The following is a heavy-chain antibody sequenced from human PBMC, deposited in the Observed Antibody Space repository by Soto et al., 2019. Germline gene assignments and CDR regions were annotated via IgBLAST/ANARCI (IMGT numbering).Heavy chain of an antibody. CDR2: IWYDGSNK. J-gene: IGHJ6*02. CDR1: GFTFSSYG. D-gene: IGHD6-19*01. CDR3: ARDRGGYSSGWFEDYYYGMDV. Sequence: QVQLVESGGGVVQPGRSLRLSCAASGFTFSSYGRHWVRQAPGKGLEWVAGIWYDGSNKYYADSVKGRFTIYRDNSKNTLYLQMSSLRAEDTAVYYCARDRGGYSSGWFEDYYYGMDVWGQGTTVTVSS. V-gene: IGHV3-33*01.